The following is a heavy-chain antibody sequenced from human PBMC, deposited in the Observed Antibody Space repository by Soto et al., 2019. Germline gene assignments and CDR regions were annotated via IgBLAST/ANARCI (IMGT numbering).Heavy chain of an antibody. CDR3: ASTLSRLWFGNWFDP. V-gene: IGHV4-39*01. D-gene: IGHD3-10*01. CDR2: IYYSGST. J-gene: IGHJ5*02. Sequence: SETLSLTCTVSGGSISSSSYYWGWIRQPPGKGLEWIGGIYYSGSTYYNPSLKSRVTISVDTSKNQFSLKLSSVTAADTAVYYCASTLSRLWFGNWFDPWGQGTLVTVSS. CDR1: GGSISSSSYY.